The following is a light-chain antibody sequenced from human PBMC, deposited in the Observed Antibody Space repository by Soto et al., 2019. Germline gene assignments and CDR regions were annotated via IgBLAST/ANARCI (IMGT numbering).Light chain of an antibody. CDR3: QQYNSYPYS. CDR2: DAS. J-gene: IGKJ3*01. Sequence: DIQVTQYPSTLSASVGDRVTISCRASQNIDSWLAWYQQKPGKAPKLLIYDASSLESGVPSRFSGNGSGTEFTLTISSLQPDDSAAYYCQQYNSYPYSFGPGTKVDIK. CDR1: QNIDSW. V-gene: IGKV1-5*01.